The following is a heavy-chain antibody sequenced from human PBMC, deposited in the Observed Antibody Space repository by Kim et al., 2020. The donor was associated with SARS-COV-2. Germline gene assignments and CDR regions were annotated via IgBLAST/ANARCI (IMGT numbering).Heavy chain of an antibody. Sequence: SETLSLTCAVSGGSISSSNWWSWVRQPPGKGLEWIGEIYHSGSTNYNPSLKSRVTISVDKSKNQFSLKLSSVTAADTAVYYCAREARNWDTAMVTVGFGSWGQGTLVTVSS. CDR2: IYHSGST. CDR3: AREARNWDTAMVTVGFGS. D-gene: IGHD5-18*01. J-gene: IGHJ5*01. V-gene: IGHV4-4*02. CDR1: GGSISSSNW.